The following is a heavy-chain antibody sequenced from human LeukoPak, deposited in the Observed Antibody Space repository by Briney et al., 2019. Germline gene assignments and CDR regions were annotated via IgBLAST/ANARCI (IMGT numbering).Heavy chain of an antibody. CDR2: ISGSGGST. J-gene: IGHJ4*02. Sequence: GGSLRLSCAPSGFTFSSYAMIWFRHAPGKALEWVSAISGSGGSTYSPDSVKGRFTISRVNSKNTLYLQMNSLRAEDTAVYYCEKGELLWFGESWIGIDFDYWGQGTLVTVCS. CDR1: GFTFSSYA. CDR3: EKGELLWFGESWIGIDFDY. V-gene: IGHV3-23*01. D-gene: IGHD3-10*01.